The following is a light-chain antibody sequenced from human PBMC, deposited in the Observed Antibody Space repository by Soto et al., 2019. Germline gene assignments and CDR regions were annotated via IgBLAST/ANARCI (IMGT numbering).Light chain of an antibody. CDR3: SSYTSSSTPYV. CDR2: DVS. Sequence: LTQPASVSGSPGQSITVSCTGTSSDVGGYNYVSWYQQHPGKAPKLMIYDVSNRPSGVSNRFSGSKSGNTASLTISGLQAEDEADYYCSSYTSSSTPYVFGTGTKVTVL. CDR1: SSDVGGYNY. V-gene: IGLV2-14*01. J-gene: IGLJ1*01.